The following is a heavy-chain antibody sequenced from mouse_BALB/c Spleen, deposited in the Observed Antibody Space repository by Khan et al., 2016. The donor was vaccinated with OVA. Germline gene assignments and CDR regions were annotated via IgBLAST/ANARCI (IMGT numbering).Heavy chain of an antibody. CDR3: ARQPYFPYHIMDD. CDR1: GFSLTNYG. V-gene: IGHV2-6-1*01. J-gene: IGHJ4*01. CDR2: IWSDGST. D-gene: IGHD2-10*01. Sequence: QVQLKESGPGLVAPSQSLSITCTISGFSLTNYGIHWVRQPPGKGLEWLVVIWSDGSTTYNSALKSRLTISKDNSKSQVFLKMNSLQTDDTAMYFCARQPYFPYHIMDDWGQGTSVTVSP.